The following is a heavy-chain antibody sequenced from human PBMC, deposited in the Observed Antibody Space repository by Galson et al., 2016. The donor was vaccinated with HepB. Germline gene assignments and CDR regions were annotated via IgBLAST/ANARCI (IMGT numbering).Heavy chain of an antibody. V-gene: IGHV4-59*01. D-gene: IGHD2-2*01. CDR3: ARDGPLRVLPPANWFDP. CDR2: IYHTGST. CDR1: GGSITSYF. Sequence: SETLSLTCTVSGGSITSYFWSWIRQPPGKGLEWIGHIYHTGSTKYNPSLKSRVTISVDTSKNQLSLTLTSLTAADTAVYFCARDGPLRVLPPANWFDPWGQGALVTVSS. J-gene: IGHJ5*02.